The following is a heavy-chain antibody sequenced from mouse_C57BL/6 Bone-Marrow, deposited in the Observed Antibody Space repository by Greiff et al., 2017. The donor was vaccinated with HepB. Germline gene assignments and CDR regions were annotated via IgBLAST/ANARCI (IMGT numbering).Heavy chain of an antibody. CDR2: IDPENGDT. Sequence: EVQLQQSGAELVRPGASVKLSCTASGFNIKDDYMHWVKQRPEQGLEWIGWIDPENGDTEYASKFQGKATITADTSSNTAYLQLSSLTSEDTAVYYCANFLCGEFAYWGQGTLVTVSA. D-gene: IGHD6-5*01. CDR1: GFNIKDDY. CDR3: ANFLCGEFAY. J-gene: IGHJ3*01. V-gene: IGHV14-4*01.